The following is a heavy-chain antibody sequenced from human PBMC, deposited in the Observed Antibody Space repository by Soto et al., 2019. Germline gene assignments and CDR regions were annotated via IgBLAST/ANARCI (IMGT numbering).Heavy chain of an antibody. CDR1: GGAFSTYA. D-gene: IGHD2-21*02. CDR3: AREFKAGGHCRVNV. Sequence: QVQLVQSGAEVKEPGSSVKVACQASGGAFSTYAISWVRQAPGQGLEWMGGVIPLFGTSNYLPKFQGRVSIAADRTTVTVYMKLSHFRVNDTAVYVLAREFKAGGHCRVNVGSQWTTVPVSS. J-gene: IGHJ6*02. CDR2: VIPLFGTS. V-gene: IGHV1-69*06.